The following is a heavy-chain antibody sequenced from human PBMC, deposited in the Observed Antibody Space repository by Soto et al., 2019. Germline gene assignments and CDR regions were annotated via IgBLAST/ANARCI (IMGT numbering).Heavy chain of an antibody. CDR1: GGSINSRGYY. CDR2: IYYRGSI. D-gene: IGHD3-9*01. V-gene: IGHV4-31*03. CDR3: ARQSESTGYFYGWFDP. Sequence: PSETLSLTCTVSGGSINSRGYYWTWIRQHPGNGLEWIGNIYYRGSIHFNPSLKSRLTMLVDTSENQFSLKLTSVTAADTAVYYCARQSESTGYFYGWFDPWGQGTLVTVSS. J-gene: IGHJ5*02.